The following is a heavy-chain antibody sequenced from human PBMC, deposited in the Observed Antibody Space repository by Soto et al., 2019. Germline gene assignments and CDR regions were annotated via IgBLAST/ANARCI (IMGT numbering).Heavy chain of an antibody. J-gene: IGHJ4*02. Sequence: PSETLSLTGAVSGGSFSGYYWSWIRQPPGKGLGWIGEINHSRSTNYNPSLKSRVTISVDTSKNQFSLKLSSVTAADTAVYYCARGRPGYSSSWYLTYFDYWGQGTLVTAPQ. V-gene: IGHV4-34*01. D-gene: IGHD6-13*01. CDR1: GGSFSGYY. CDR3: ARGRPGYSSSWYLTYFDY. CDR2: INHSRST.